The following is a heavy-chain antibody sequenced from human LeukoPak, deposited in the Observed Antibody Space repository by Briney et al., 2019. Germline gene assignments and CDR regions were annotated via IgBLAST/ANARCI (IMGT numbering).Heavy chain of an antibody. J-gene: IGHJ6*03. V-gene: IGHV1-2*02. CDR3: ARIGGATVTTFRPYYYYMDV. Sequence: GVSVKVSCKASGYTFTGYYMHWVRQAPGQGLEWMGWINPNSGGTNYAQKFQGRVTMTRDTSISTAYMELSRLRSDDTAVYYCARIGGATVTTFRPYYYYMDVWGKGTTVTVSS. CDR1: GYTFTGYY. CDR2: INPNSGGT. D-gene: IGHD4-17*01.